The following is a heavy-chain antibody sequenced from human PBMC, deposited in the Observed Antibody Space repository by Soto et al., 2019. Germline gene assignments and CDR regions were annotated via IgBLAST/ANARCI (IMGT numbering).Heavy chain of an antibody. J-gene: IGHJ5*02. CDR3: VQSPWRNSKAWFDP. CDR1: GFSLTTSGVG. Sequence: QITLKESGPTRVKPTQTLTLTCTFSGFSLTTSGVGVGWIRQPPGKALEWLALIYWDDDKRYSPSLQTRLTITKDTSKNLVVLTMAYMDPVDTATYYCVQSPWRNSKAWFDPWGPGTLVTVSS. V-gene: IGHV2-5*02. CDR2: IYWDDDK.